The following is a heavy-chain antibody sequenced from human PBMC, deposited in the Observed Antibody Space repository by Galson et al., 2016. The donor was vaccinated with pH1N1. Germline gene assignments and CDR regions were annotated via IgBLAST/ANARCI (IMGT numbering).Heavy chain of an antibody. Sequence: QSGAEVKKPGESLKISCRGSGYTFTTHWVAWVRQTPEKGLEWMGNIYPGDSDTKYSPSFQGQVTMSVDKSINTAYLHWSSLKASDTAMYYCTRRQTETGLGFWGQGTLVTVSS. D-gene: IGHD3-9*01. CDR1: GYTFTTHW. J-gene: IGHJ4*02. V-gene: IGHV5-51*03. CDR3: TRRQTETGLGF. CDR2: IYPGDSDT.